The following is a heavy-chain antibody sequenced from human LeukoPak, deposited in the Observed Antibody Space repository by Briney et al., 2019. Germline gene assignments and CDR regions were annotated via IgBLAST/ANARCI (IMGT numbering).Heavy chain of an antibody. Sequence: PGGSPRLSCAASGFTFSSYAMSWVRQAPGKGLEWVSAISGSGGSTYYADSVKGRFTISRDNSKNTLYLQMNSLRAEDTAVYYCAKGGTGSGSYYKNYYYYYYYMDVWGKGTTVTVSS. CDR2: ISGSGGST. J-gene: IGHJ6*03. D-gene: IGHD3-10*01. V-gene: IGHV3-23*01. CDR1: GFTFSSYA. CDR3: AKGGTGSGSYYKNYYYYYYYMDV.